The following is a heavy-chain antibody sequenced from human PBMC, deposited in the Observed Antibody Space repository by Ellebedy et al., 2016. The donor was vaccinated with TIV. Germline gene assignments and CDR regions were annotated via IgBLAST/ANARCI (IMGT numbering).Heavy chain of an antibody. D-gene: IGHD4-17*01. CDR2: IYQDGSNQ. V-gene: IGHV3-7*01. CDR3: ARRGSYGDYAVQINSWFDR. J-gene: IGHJ5*02. CDR1: GFSFRSYW. Sequence: GGSLRLSCVASGFSFRSYWMSWVRQAPGKGLEWVANIYQDGSNQYYVDSVKGRFTISRDNANKSLFLQMNSLRGEDTAVYYGARRGSYGDYAVQINSWFDRWGRGTLVTVSS.